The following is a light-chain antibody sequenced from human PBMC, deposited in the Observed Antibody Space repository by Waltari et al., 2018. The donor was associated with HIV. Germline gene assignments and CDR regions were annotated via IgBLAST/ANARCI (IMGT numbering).Light chain of an antibody. CDR1: SSDVGGYNA. CDR3: CSYAGSQTTI. CDR2: DVS. Sequence: QSALTQPRSVSGSPGQSVTISCSGTSSDVGGYNAVSWYQQHPGKAPKLMLYDVSNRPSGVPDRFSGSKSGNTASLTISGLQAEDEADYYCCSYAGSQTTIFGGGTKLTVL. J-gene: IGLJ2*01. V-gene: IGLV2-11*01.